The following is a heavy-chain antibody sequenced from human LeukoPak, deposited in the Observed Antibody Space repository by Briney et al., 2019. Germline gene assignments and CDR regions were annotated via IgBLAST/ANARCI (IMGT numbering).Heavy chain of an antibody. D-gene: IGHD6-19*01. Sequence: ASVTVSFTASGYTFTTYDINWVRQATGQGLEWMGWMNPNSGYTGYAQKFQGRVTITRDTSISTDYMELSSLRSEDTAVYYCARVAGSIDYWGQGTLVTVSS. V-gene: IGHV1-8*03. CDR1: GYTFTTYD. CDR2: MNPNSGYT. J-gene: IGHJ4*02. CDR3: ARVAGSIDY.